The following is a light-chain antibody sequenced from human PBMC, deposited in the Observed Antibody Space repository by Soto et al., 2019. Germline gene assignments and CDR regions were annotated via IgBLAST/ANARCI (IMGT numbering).Light chain of an antibody. V-gene: IGKV1-5*03. Sequence: DIQMPQSPSTLSASVGDRVTIACRASQSLSGWLAWYQQQPGKAPKLLIYMASTLASGVPSRFSGSGSGTEFTLTISSLQPDDSATYYCQHYSGYSWTFGQGTKVEIK. J-gene: IGKJ1*01. CDR2: MAS. CDR3: QHYSGYSWT. CDR1: QSLSGW.